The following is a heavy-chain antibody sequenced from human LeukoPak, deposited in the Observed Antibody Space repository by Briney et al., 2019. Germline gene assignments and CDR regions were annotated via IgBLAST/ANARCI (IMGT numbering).Heavy chain of an antibody. V-gene: IGHV3-30*04. CDR1: GFTFSSYA. Sequence: GGSLRLSCAASGFTFSSYAMHWVRQAPGKGLEWVAVISYDGSNKYYADSLKGRFTISRDNAKKTLYLQINSLRAEDTAVYYCATTLRTRGTWYFDLWGRGTLVTVSS. J-gene: IGHJ2*01. CDR2: ISYDGSNK. D-gene: IGHD1-1*01. CDR3: ATTLRTRGTWYFDL.